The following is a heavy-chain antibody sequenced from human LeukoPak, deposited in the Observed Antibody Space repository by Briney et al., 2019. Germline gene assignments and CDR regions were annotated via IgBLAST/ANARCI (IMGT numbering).Heavy chain of an antibody. Sequence: SETLSLTCTVSGGSISSYYWSRIRQPPGKGLEWIGYIYYSGSTNYNPSLKSRVTISVDTSKNQFSLKLSSVTAADTAVYYCARGLSYYDSSGYYRGDNWFDPWGQGTLVTVSS. J-gene: IGHJ5*02. CDR1: GGSISSYY. D-gene: IGHD3-22*01. V-gene: IGHV4-59*12. CDR3: ARGLSYYDSSGYYRGDNWFDP. CDR2: IYYSGST.